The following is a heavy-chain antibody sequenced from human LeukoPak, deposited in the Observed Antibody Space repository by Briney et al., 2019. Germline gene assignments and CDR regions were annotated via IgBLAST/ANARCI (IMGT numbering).Heavy chain of an antibody. D-gene: IGHD3-10*01. Sequence: PGGSLRLSCAASGFTFDDYGMSWVRQAPGKGLEWVSGISWNGGYTHYADSVKGRFTISRDNAKNSLYLQMNSLRAEDTAVYYCARRFVSYYPWYMDVWGKGTTVTVSS. V-gene: IGHV3-20*04. J-gene: IGHJ6*03. CDR2: ISWNGGYT. CDR1: GFTFDDYG. CDR3: ARRFVSYYPWYMDV.